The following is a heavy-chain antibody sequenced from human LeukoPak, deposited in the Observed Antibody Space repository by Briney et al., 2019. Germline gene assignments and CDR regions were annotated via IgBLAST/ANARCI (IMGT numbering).Heavy chain of an antibody. CDR1: GFTFGSYS. D-gene: IGHD3-22*01. CDR2: ISSSSSTI. V-gene: IGHV3-48*01. J-gene: IGHJ4*02. CDR3: ARYPYYDSSGSNKREDY. Sequence: PGGSLRLSCAASGFTFGSYSMNWVRQAPGKGLEWVSYISSSSSTIYYADSVKGRFTISRDNAKNSLYLQMNSLRAEDTAVYYCARYPYYDSSGSNKREDYWGQGTLVTVSS.